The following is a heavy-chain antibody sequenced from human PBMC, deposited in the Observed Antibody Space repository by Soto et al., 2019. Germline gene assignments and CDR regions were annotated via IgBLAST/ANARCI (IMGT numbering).Heavy chain of an antibody. J-gene: IGHJ4*02. Sequence: EVQLVESGGGLIQPGGSLGLSCAASGFTVSNNYMTWVRQAPGKGLEWVSVMYSGGTATSYADSVKGRFTVSRDNSKNTVSLQLDSLKADDTAVYYCARGVPVGAIGRFYFDSWGQGTLVTVSS. D-gene: IGHD1-26*01. CDR1: GFTVSNNY. CDR3: ARGVPVGAIGRFYFDS. V-gene: IGHV3-53*01. CDR2: MYSGGTAT.